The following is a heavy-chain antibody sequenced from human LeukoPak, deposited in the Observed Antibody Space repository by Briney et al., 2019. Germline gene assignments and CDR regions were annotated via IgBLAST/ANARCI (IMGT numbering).Heavy chain of an antibody. Sequence: GGSLRLSCAASGFTFSSYAMSWVRQAPGKGLEWVSAISGSGGSTYYADSVKGRFTISRDNSKNTLYLQMNSLRAEDTAVYYCAKRGGAAPAAKGYYYYYMDVWGKGTTVTVSS. V-gene: IGHV3-23*01. CDR2: ISGSGGST. D-gene: IGHD6-6*01. J-gene: IGHJ6*03. CDR3: AKRGGAAPAAKGYYYYYMDV. CDR1: GFTFSSYA.